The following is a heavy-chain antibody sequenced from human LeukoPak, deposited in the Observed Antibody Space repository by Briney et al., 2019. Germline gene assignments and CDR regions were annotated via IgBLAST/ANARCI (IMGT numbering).Heavy chain of an antibody. CDR3: AKDRYQLLTFDY. Sequence: GRSLRLSCAASGFTFSSYGMSWVRQAPGKGLEWVSAISGSGGSTYYADSVKGRFTISRDNSKNTLYLQMNSLRAEDTAVYYCAKDRYQLLTFDYWGQGTLVTVSS. CDR2: ISGSGGST. CDR1: GFTFSSYG. D-gene: IGHD2-2*01. J-gene: IGHJ4*02. V-gene: IGHV3-23*01.